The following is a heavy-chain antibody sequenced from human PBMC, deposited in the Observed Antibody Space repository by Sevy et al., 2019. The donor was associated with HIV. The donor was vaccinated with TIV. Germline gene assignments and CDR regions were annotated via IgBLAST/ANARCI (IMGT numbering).Heavy chain of an antibody. J-gene: IGHJ3*02. Sequence: SETLSLTCTVSGGSISSGSSYWSWIRQPAGKGLEWIGRIYNSGSSNYNPSFNSRVTTSVNTSKIQFYLKMSSVTAADTGVYYCARDAGIVVAGGAFDIWGQGTVVTVSS. V-gene: IGHV4-61*02. D-gene: IGHD6-19*01. CDR2: IYNSGSS. CDR1: GGSISSGSSY. CDR3: ARDAGIVVAGGAFDI.